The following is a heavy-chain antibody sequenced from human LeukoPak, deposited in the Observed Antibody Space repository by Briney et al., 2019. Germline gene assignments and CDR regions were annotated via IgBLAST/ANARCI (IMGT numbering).Heavy chain of an antibody. CDR2: IYYSGST. CDR1: GGSISSYY. V-gene: IGHV4-59*01. D-gene: IGHD3-10*01. CDR3: ARTHYYGSGAKYCFDY. Sequence: PSETLSLTCTVSGGSISSYYWSWIRQPPGKGLEWIGYIYYSGSTNYNPSLKSRVTISADTSKNQFSLKLSSVTAADTAVYYCARTHYYGSGAKYCFDYWGQGTLVTVSS. J-gene: IGHJ4*02.